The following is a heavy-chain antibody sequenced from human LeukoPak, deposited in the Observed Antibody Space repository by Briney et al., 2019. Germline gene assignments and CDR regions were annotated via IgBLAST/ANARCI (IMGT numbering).Heavy chain of an antibody. Sequence: SETLSLTCTVSGGSISTYDWSWIRQPAGKGLEWIGYIDYSGSTMHNPSLNGRASISVDTSTNQVSLRLGPVTAADTAVYYCARGYSGTYVDPWGQGTLVTVSS. V-gene: IGHV4-59*12. D-gene: IGHD1-26*01. CDR3: ARGYSGTYVDP. CDR2: IDYSGST. CDR1: GGSISTYD. J-gene: IGHJ5*02.